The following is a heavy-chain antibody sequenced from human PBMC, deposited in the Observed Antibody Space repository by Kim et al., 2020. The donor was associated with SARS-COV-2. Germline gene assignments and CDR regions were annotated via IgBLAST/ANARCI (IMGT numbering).Heavy chain of an antibody. CDR1: GSSISSGYY. CDR2: IYHSGST. CDR3: AREDCSSTSCYYYGMDV. J-gene: IGHJ6*01. D-gene: IGHD2-2*01. Sequence: SETLSLTCTVSGSSISSGYYWGWIRQPPGKGLEWIGSIYHSGSTYYNPSLKSRVTISVDTSKNQFSLKLSSVTAADTAVYYCAREDCSSTSCYYYGMDV. V-gene: IGHV4-38-2*02.